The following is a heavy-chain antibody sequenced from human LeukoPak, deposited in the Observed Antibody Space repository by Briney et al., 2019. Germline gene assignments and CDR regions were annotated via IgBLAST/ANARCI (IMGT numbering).Heavy chain of an antibody. J-gene: IGHJ5*02. CDR1: GGSINGYY. CDR3: ARGGYYGSGNDFRFDP. Sequence: MPSETLSLTCTVSGGSINGYYWSWIRQPPGKGLECIGYIHYTGSTNYNPSLKSRVTISVDTSKNQFSLKLSSVTAADTAIYYCARGGYYGSGNDFRFDPWGQGTLVTVSS. V-gene: IGHV4-59*01. CDR2: IHYTGST. D-gene: IGHD3-10*01.